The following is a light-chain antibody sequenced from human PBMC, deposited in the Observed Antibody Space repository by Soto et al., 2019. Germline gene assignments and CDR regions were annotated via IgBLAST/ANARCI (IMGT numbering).Light chain of an antibody. V-gene: IGKV3-15*01. CDR1: QGVSSN. Sequence: EIVMTQSPVTLSVSPGERATLSCRASQGVSSNFAWYQQKPGQTPRLLIYGASTRATGIPARFSGSGSGTEFTLTISSLQSEDVADYYWQQYNNWPLTFGGGTKVEIK. CDR3: QQYNNWPLT. J-gene: IGKJ4*01. CDR2: GAS.